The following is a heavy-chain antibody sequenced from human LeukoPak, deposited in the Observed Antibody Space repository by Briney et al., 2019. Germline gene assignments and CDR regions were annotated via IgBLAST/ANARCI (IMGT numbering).Heavy chain of an antibody. J-gene: IGHJ4*02. CDR1: GRSSSSYY. Sequence: SETLSLTCTVSGRSSSSYYWSWIRQPPGKGLEWIGYIYYSGSTNYNPSLKSRVTISVDTSKNQFSLKLSSVTAADTAVYYCARRSVPAASVDYWGQGTLVTVSS. CDR3: ARRSVPAASVDY. D-gene: IGHD2-2*01. CDR2: IYYSGST. V-gene: IGHV4-59*01.